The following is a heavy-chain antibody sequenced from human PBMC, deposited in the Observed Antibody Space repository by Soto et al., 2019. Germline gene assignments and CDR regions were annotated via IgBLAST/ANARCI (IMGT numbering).Heavy chain of an antibody. CDR2: IYHSGNT. Sequence: SETLSLTCAVSGYSISRGYYWGWIRQPPGKGLEWIGSIYHSGNTYYNPSLKSRVIVSVDTSKNQFSLNPSSVTAADTAVYYCARASGDDYKSTEYFQLWGRGTLVTVSS. V-gene: IGHV4-38-2*01. CDR1: GYSISRGYY. CDR3: ARASGDDYKSTEYFQL. J-gene: IGHJ1*01. D-gene: IGHD4-4*01.